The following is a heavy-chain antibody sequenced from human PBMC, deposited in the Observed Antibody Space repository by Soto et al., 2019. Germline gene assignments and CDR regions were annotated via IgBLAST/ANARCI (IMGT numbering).Heavy chain of an antibody. CDR3: ARSGSENDF. D-gene: IGHD5-12*01. V-gene: IGHV3-7*03. Sequence: EVPLVESGGGLVQPGGSRRLSCAASGFTFSGYWMSWVRQAPGMGLEWVANIKEDGSEKNYVDSVKGRFTISRDNAMNSLFLQMNSLRAEDTAVYFCARSGSENDFWGQGTLVTVSS. CDR2: IKEDGSEK. CDR1: GFTFSGYW. J-gene: IGHJ4*02.